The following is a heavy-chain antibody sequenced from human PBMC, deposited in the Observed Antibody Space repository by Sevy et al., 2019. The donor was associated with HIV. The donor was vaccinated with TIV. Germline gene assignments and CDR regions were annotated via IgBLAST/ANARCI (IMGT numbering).Heavy chain of an antibody. J-gene: IGHJ4*02. CDR2: IYYIGNT. CDR3: GGEYEWGRGYS. Sequence: SETLSLTCTVSGGSITSLYWGWIRQPPGKGLEWIANIYYIGNTNYNPSLKSRVTISLDTSKNQFSLRLSSVTAADTAIYYCGGEYEWGRGYSWGQGSLVTVSS. V-gene: IGHV4-59*08. D-gene: IGHD1-26*01. CDR1: GGSITSLY.